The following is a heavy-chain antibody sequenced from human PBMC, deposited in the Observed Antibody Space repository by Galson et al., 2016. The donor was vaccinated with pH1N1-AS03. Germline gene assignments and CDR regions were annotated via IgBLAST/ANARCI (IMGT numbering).Heavy chain of an antibody. D-gene: IGHD2-2*01. CDR2: INKDGNEK. J-gene: IGHJ6*02. CDR3: ARDRTVVAASIIYYSGMDV. CDR1: GFTFGSHW. Sequence: SLRLSCAVSGFTFGSHWMSWVRQAPGKGLEWVANINKDGNEKYYVDSVKGRFAISRDNAKNSPYLQMNSLRAEDTAVYYCARDRTVVAASIIYYSGMDVWGQGTTVTVSS. V-gene: IGHV3-7*03.